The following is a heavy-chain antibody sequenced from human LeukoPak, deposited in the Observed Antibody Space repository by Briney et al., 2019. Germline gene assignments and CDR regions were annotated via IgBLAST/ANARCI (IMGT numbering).Heavy chain of an antibody. J-gene: IGHJ4*02. CDR2: ISSSSNYM. V-gene: IGHV3-21*01. CDR3: ARPLDSSNNYFDY. D-gene: IGHD6-13*01. Sequence: GGSLRLSCAGSGFIFNNYAMHWVRQPPGKGLEWVSFISSSSNYMSYADSVKGRFTISRDNAKNSLYLQMNSLRAEDTAVYYCARPLDSSNNYFDYWGQGTLVTVSA. CDR1: GFIFNNYA.